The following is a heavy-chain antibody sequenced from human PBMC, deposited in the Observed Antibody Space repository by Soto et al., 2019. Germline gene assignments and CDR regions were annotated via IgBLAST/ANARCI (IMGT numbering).Heavy chain of an antibody. CDR2: IVVGSGNT. J-gene: IGHJ6*02. D-gene: IGHD5-18*01. CDR1: GLTFTSSA. CDR3: AADLSRDTAMDYYYYGMDV. V-gene: IGHV1-58*01. Sequence: ASVKVSCKASGLTFTSSAVQWVRQARGQRLEWIGWIVVGSGNTNYAQKFQERVTITRDMSTSTAYMELSSLRSEDTAVYYCAADLSRDTAMDYYYYGMDVWGQGTTVTVSS.